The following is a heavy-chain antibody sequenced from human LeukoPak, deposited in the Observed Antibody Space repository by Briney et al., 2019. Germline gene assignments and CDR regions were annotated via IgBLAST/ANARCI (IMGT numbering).Heavy chain of an antibody. CDR1: GFTVSVNY. CDR3: ARDSYCGGDCYSDYFDY. J-gene: IGHJ4*02. Sequence: PGGSLRLSCAASGFTVSVNYMGWVRQAPGKGLEWVSYISSSSSTIYYADSVKGRFTISRDNAKNSLYLQMNSLRDEDTAVYYCARDSYCGGDCYSDYFDYWGQGTLVTVSS. CDR2: ISSSSSTI. D-gene: IGHD2-21*02. V-gene: IGHV3-48*02.